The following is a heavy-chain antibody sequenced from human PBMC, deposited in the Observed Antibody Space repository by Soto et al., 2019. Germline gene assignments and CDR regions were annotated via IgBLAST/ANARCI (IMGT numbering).Heavy chain of an antibody. CDR1: GFTFSAYY. J-gene: IGHJ6*02. D-gene: IGHD6-13*01. V-gene: IGHV1-2*02. CDR2: INPNSGGT. Sequence: QVPLVQSGAEVKKPGASVKVSCKASGFTFSAYYIYWVRQAPGQGLEWIGWINPNSGGTNNAQKFQGRVTMTRDTSNSTVYMELGALISDDTGVYYCARSLLDEYSSSWRSASYGMDVWGHGTTVTVSS. CDR3: ARSLLDEYSSSWRSASYGMDV.